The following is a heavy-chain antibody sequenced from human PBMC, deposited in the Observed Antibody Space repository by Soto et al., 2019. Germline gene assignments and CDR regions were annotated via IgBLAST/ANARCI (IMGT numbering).Heavy chain of an antibody. CDR1: DGSISIYY. CDR2: IYDSGRT. J-gene: IGHJ5*02. V-gene: IGHV4-59*01. CDR3: ARYRVAARPGGWFDP. D-gene: IGHD6-6*01. Sequence: AETRALTCILSDGSISIYYWDWIRQPTGKGLELIGYIYDSGRTNYNRSLKSRVTISVDTSKNQCSLNLSSVTAADTAVYYCARYRVAARPGGWFDPWGQGTMVTVSS.